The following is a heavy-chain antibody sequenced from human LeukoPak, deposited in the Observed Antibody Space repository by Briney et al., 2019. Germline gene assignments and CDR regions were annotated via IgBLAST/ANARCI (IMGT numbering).Heavy chain of an antibody. Sequence: ASVKVSCKASGYIFTSYDINWVRQAPGQGPEWMGWVNPNSGNTGYAQKFQGRVTMTRNTSISTAYMELSSLRSEDTAVYYCARGGNVVVPAAVVDHRSDNWFDPWGQGTLVTVSS. D-gene: IGHD2-2*01. J-gene: IGHJ5*02. CDR3: ARGGNVVVPAAVVDHRSDNWFDP. V-gene: IGHV1-8*01. CDR1: GYIFTSYD. CDR2: VNPNSGNT.